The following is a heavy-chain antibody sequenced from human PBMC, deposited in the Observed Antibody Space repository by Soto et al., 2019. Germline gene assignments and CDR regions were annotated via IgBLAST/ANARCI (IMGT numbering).Heavy chain of an antibody. D-gene: IGHD5-18*01. CDR1: GGTFSSYA. V-gene: IGHV1-69*06. Sequence: SVKVSCKASGGTFSSYAISWVRQAPGQGLEWMGGIIPIFGTANYAQRFQGRVTITADKSTSTAYMELSSLRSEDTAVYYCARQVGIQLWSHFDYWGQGTLVTVSS. J-gene: IGHJ4*02. CDR3: ARQVGIQLWSHFDY. CDR2: IIPIFGTA.